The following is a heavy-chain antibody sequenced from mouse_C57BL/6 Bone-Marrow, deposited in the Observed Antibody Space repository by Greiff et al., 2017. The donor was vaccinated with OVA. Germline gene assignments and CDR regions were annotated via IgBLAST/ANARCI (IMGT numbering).Heavy chain of an antibody. CDR1: GFTFSDYG. CDR2: ISSGSSTI. J-gene: IGHJ2*01. D-gene: IGHD2-4*01. CDR3: ARPYDYVYYFDY. V-gene: IGHV5-17*01. Sequence: EVMLLESGGGLVKPGGSLKLSCAASGFTFSDYGMHWVRQAPEKGLEWVAYISSGSSTIYYADTVKGRFTISRDNAKNTLFLQMTSLRSEDTAVYYCARPYDYVYYFDYWGQGTTLTVSS.